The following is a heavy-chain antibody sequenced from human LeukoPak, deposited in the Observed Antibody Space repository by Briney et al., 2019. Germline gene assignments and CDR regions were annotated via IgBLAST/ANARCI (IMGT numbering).Heavy chain of an antibody. CDR1: GFSFNDYA. CDR3: ARAGIPSMVRGVSFRYYYYMDV. J-gene: IGHJ6*03. CDR2: ISWNSDFI. Sequence: PGGSLRLSCAASGFSFNDYAMHWVRQAPGKGLEWVSSISWNSDFIGYADSVKGRFTIARDNAKNSPYLQMNSLRAEDTAVYYCARAGIPSMVRGVSFRYYYYMDVWGKGTTVTISS. D-gene: IGHD3-10*01. V-gene: IGHV3-9*01.